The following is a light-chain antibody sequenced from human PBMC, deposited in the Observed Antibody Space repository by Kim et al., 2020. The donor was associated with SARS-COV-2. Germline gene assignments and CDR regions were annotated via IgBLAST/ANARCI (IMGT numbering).Light chain of an antibody. J-gene: IGLJ1*01. CDR3: SSYTSSSTLAYV. V-gene: IGLV2-14*01. Sequence: QSALTQPASVSGSPGQSITISCTGTSSDVGGYNYVSWYQQYPGKAPKVMISEVNNRPSGVSNRFSGSKSGNTASLTISGLQAEDEADYYCSSYTSSSTLAYVFGTGTKVTVL. CDR1: SSDVGGYNY. CDR2: EVN.